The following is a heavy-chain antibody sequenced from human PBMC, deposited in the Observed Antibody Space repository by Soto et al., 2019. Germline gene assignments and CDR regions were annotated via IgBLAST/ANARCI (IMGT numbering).Heavy chain of an antibody. CDR2: INPILSMS. V-gene: IGHV1-69*02. D-gene: IGHD3-10*01. J-gene: IGHJ4*02. CDR1: GDTFAFHS. CDR3: ATSYGSGYRAFDY. Sequence: QVQLVQSGAEVKRPGSSVKVSCKASGDTFAFHSINWVRQAPGLGLEWMGRINPILSMSNYAQRFQGRVTMTADKSTSTAYMVLSSLSSEDTAIYYGATSYGSGYRAFDYWGQGALVTVSS.